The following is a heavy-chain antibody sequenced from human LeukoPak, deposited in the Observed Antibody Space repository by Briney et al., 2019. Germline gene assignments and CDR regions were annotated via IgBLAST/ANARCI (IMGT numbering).Heavy chain of an antibody. J-gene: IGHJ6*03. CDR1: GGSISSYY. CDR3: ARLRLDDYYYYYMDV. Sequence: SETLSLTCTVSGGSISSYYWSWIRQPPGKGLEWIGYIYYSGSTNYNPSLKSRVTISVDTSKNQFSLKLSSVTAADTAVYYCARLRLDDYYYYYMDVWGKGTTVTISS. D-gene: IGHD4-17*01. V-gene: IGHV4-59*01. CDR2: IYYSGST.